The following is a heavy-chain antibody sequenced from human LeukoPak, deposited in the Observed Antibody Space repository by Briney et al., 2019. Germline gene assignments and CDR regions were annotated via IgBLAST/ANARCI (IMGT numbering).Heavy chain of an antibody. V-gene: IGHV1-69*13. J-gene: IGHJ1*01. CDR1: GGTFSSYA. Sequence: ASVKVSCKASGGTFSSYAISWVRQAPGQGLEWMGGIIPIFGTANYAQKFQGRVTITADESTSTAYMELSSLRSEDTAVYYCASPPDGVLEWLPLFQHWGQGTLVTVSS. CDR3: ASPPDGVLEWLPLFQH. CDR2: IIPIFGTA. D-gene: IGHD3-3*01.